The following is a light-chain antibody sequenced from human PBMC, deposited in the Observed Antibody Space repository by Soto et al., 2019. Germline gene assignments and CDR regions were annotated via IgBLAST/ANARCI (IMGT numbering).Light chain of an antibody. J-gene: IGLJ1*01. CDR2: EVS. V-gene: IGLV2-14*01. CDR3: SSDTSSSTLV. CDR1: SSDVGGYNY. Sequence: QSALTQPASVSGSPGQSITISCTGTSSDVGGYNYVSWYQQHPGKAPELMIFEVSNRPSGVSHRFSGSKSGNTASLTISGLQAEEEADYYCSSDTSSSTLVFGTGTKLTVL.